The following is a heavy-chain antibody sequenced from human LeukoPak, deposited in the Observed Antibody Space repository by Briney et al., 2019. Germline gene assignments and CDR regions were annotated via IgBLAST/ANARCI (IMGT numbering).Heavy chain of an antibody. Sequence: SETLSLTCAVYGGSFSGYYWSWIRQPPGKGLEWIGEINHSGSTNYNPSLKSRVTISVDTSKNQFSLKLSSLTAADTAVYYCARGVVVIRYWGQGTLVTVSS. CDR1: GGSFSGYY. CDR2: INHSGST. V-gene: IGHV4-34*01. D-gene: IGHD3-22*01. J-gene: IGHJ4*02. CDR3: ARGVVVIRY.